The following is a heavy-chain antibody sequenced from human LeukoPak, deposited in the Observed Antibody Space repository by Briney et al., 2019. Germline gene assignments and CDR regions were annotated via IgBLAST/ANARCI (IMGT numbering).Heavy chain of an antibody. Sequence: ASVKVSCKASGYTFTGYYMHWVRQAPGQGLEWMGWISAYNGNTNYAQKLQGRVTMTTDTSTSTAYMELRSLRSDDTAVYYCARDRPMVRGVPNWFDPWGQGTLVTVS. CDR1: GYTFTGYY. D-gene: IGHD3-10*01. CDR2: ISAYNGNT. CDR3: ARDRPMVRGVPNWFDP. J-gene: IGHJ5*02. V-gene: IGHV1-18*04.